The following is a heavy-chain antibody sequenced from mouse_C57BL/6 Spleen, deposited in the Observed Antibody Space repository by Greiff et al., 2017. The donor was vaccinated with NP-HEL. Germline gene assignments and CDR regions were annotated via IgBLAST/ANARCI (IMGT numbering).Heavy chain of an antibody. Sequence: VQLQQSGAELVRPGTSVKMSCKASGYTFTNYWIGWAKQRPGHGLDWIGDIYPGGGYTNYNQKFKGKATLTVDTSSSTAYMQLSSLTSEDSAVYYCVGSSPYYYAMDYWGQGTSVTVSS. D-gene: IGHD1-1*01. CDR2: IYPGGGYT. CDR1: GYTFTNYW. J-gene: IGHJ4*01. V-gene: IGHV1-63*01. CDR3: VGSSPYYYAMDY.